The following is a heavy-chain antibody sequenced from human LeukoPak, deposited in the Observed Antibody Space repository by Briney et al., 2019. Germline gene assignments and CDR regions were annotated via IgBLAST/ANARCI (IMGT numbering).Heavy chain of an antibody. CDR2: ISSSSSYI. D-gene: IGHD1-26*01. Sequence: GGSLRLSCAASGFTFSSYSMNSVRQAAGKGLEWVSSISSSSSYINYADSVKGRFTISRDNAKNSLYLQMNSLRAEDTAVYYCARGIVEATGQDYWGQGTLVTVSS. CDR1: GFTFSSYS. V-gene: IGHV3-21*01. CDR3: ARGIVEATGQDY. J-gene: IGHJ4*02.